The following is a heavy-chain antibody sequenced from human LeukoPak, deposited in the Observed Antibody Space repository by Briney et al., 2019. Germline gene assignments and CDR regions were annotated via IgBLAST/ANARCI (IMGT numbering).Heavy chain of an antibody. J-gene: IGHJ4*02. D-gene: IGHD1-26*01. Sequence: SETLSLTCTVSGGSINTPNYYWGWIRQTPGKGLEWIGNIFYSGGTYYSPSLKSRVTISVDTSKNQFSLKLSSVTAADTAVYYCATQSGSYYGLDYWGQGTLVTVSS. CDR2: IFYSGGT. CDR3: ATQSGSYYGLDY. CDR1: GGSINTPNYY. V-gene: IGHV4-39*07.